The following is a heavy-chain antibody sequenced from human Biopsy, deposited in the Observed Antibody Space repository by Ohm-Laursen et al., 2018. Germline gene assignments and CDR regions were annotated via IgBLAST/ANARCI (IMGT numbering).Heavy chain of an antibody. J-gene: IGHJ4*02. CDR2: IYSGGNT. Sequence: SETLSLTCTVSGDSVSSGSFYWSWIRQPPGQGLEYIGFIYSGGNTNYNPSLQNRVTMSVDTSKNQFSLKLSSVIAADTAVYYCARGRRTSGWPYFANWGQGTLVTVSS. D-gene: IGHD6-19*01. CDR3: ARGRRTSGWPYFAN. CDR1: GDSVSSGSFY. V-gene: IGHV4-61*01.